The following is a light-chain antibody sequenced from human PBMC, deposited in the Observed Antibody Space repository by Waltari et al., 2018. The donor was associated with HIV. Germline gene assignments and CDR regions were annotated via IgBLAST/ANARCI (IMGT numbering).Light chain of an antibody. CDR2: DAS. J-gene: IGKJ4*01. CDR3: QQFDNLPLT. Sequence: DIQMTQSPSSLSASVGDRATITCQASQDIPDSLNWYQQKPGEAHKLLIFDASKLETGVPSRFSGSGSGTDFTFTISNLQPEDLATYFCQQFDNLPLTFGGGTQVEIK. CDR1: QDIPDS. V-gene: IGKV1-33*01.